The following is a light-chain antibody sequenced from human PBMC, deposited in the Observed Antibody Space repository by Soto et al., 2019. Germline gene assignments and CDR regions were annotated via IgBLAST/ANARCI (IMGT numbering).Light chain of an antibody. CDR1: SSNIGAGYD. CDR3: QSYDSSLSAAV. Sequence: QSVLTQPPSVSGAPGQKVIISCTGSSSNIGAGYDGHWYQQLPGTAPKLLIYSNNNRPSGVPDRLSGSKSGTSASLAITGLQVEDEADYYCQSYDSSLSAAVFGGGTKLTVL. J-gene: IGLJ2*01. V-gene: IGLV1-40*01. CDR2: SNN.